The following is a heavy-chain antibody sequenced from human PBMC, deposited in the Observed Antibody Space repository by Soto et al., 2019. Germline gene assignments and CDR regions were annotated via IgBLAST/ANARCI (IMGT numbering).Heavy chain of an antibody. CDR3: AKRHKPRGNYGPGNYATVDV. J-gene: IGHJ6*02. Sequence: EVQLLESGGGLVQPGGSLRLSCAASGFTFSNYAMTWVRQAPGKGLEWVSSIGGGGGTTYYADSVKGRFTISRDNSKNTLYRQMNSLGAEDTAVYHCAKRHKPRGNYGPGNYATVDVWGQGTTVTVSS. CDR1: GFTFSNYA. D-gene: IGHD3-10*01. CDR2: IGGGGGTT. V-gene: IGHV3-23*01.